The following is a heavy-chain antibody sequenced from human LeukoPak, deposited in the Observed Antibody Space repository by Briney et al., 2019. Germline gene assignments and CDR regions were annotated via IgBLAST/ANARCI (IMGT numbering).Heavy chain of an antibody. CDR2: ISSSGGTT. V-gene: IGHV3-21*01. D-gene: IGHD6-19*01. CDR1: GFTFSTYA. CDR3: ARDHVAVAGCIDY. Sequence: GGSLRLSCAASGFTFSTYAVNWVRQAPGKGLEWVSAISSSGGTTYYADSVKGRFTISRDNAKNSLYLQMNSLRAEDTAVYYCARDHVAVAGCIDYWGQGTLVTVSS. J-gene: IGHJ4*02.